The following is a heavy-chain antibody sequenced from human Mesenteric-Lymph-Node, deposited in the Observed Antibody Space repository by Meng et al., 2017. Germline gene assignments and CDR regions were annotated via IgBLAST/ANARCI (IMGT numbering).Heavy chain of an antibody. D-gene: IGHD6-13*01. CDR1: GFTFSSYW. Sequence: GESLKISCAASGFTFSSYWMSWVRQAPGKGLEWVANIKQDGSEKYYVDSVKGRFTISRDIAKNSLYLQMNSLRAEDTAVYYCARDRVGAAAVGYWGQGTLVTVSS. CDR3: ARDRVGAAAVGY. CDR2: IKQDGSEK. V-gene: IGHV3-7*01. J-gene: IGHJ4*02.